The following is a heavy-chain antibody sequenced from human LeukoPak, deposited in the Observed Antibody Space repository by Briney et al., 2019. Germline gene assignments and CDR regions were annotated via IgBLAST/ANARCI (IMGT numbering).Heavy chain of an antibody. V-gene: IGHV3-48*02. CDR1: GFTFSSYG. CDR2: ISSSSSLI. Sequence: GGSQRLSCAASGFTFSSYGMNWVRQAPGKGLEWVSYISSSSSLIYSADSVKGRFTISRDNAKNSLYLQINSLRDEDTAVYYCARTGGIGAFDIWGQGTMVTVSS. J-gene: IGHJ3*02. D-gene: IGHD1-26*01. CDR3: ARTGGIGAFDI.